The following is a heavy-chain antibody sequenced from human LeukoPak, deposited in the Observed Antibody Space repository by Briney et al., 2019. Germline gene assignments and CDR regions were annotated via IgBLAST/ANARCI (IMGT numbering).Heavy chain of an antibody. CDR3: ASPLYYDSSGYYTTDY. J-gene: IGHJ4*02. CDR1: GGSFSGYY. V-gene: IGHV4-34*01. D-gene: IGHD3-22*01. Sequence: KTSETLSLTCAVYGGSFSGYYWSWIRQPPGKGLEWIGEINHSGSTNYNPSLKSRVTISVDTSKDQFSLKLSSVTAADTAVYYCASPLYYDSSGYYTTDYWGQGTLVTVSS. CDR2: INHSGST.